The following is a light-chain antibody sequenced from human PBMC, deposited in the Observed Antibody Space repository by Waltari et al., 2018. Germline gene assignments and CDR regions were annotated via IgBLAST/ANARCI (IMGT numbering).Light chain of an antibody. CDR3: QQSYSTPYT. Sequence: DIQMTQPQSPRSASVGARVTLTCRASQSISSYLNWYQQKPGKAPKLLIYAASSLQSGVPSRFSGSGSGTDFTLTISSLQPEDFATYYCQQSYSTPYTFGQGTKLEIK. V-gene: IGKV1-39*01. CDR1: QSISSY. CDR2: AAS. J-gene: IGKJ2*01.